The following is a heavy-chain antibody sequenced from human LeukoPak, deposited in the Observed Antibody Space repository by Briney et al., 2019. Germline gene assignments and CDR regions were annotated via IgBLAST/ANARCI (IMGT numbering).Heavy chain of an antibody. V-gene: IGHV1-69*06. CDR2: IIPIFGTA. D-gene: IGHD5-18*01. J-gene: IGHJ3*02. CDR1: GGTFSSYA. CDR3: ARGGTAMVTEYDAFDI. Sequence: SVKVSCKASGGTFSSYAISWVRQAPGQGLEWMGGIIPIFGTANYAQKFQGRVTITADKSTSTAYMELSSLRSEDTAAYYCARGGTAMVTEYDAFDIWGQGTMVTVSS.